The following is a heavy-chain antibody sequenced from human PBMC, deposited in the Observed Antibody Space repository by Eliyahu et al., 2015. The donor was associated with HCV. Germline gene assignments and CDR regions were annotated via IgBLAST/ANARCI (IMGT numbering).Heavy chain of an antibody. D-gene: IGHD1-26*01. CDR2: SIPIFGTA. J-gene: IGHJ6*03. CDR1: GGTFSSYA. Sequence: QVQLVQSGAEVKKPGSSVEVSCKASGGTFSSYAIXXVRQAPGQGLEWMGGSIPIFGTANYAQKFQGRVTITADESTSTAYMELSSLRSEDTAVYYCARGFFLVGATGSDYYYYYMDVWGKGTTVTVSS. V-gene: IGHV1-69*01. CDR3: ARGFFLVGATGSDYYYYYMDV.